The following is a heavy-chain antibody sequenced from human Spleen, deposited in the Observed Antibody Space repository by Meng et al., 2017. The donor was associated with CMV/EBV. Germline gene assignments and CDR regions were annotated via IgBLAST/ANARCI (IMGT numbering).Heavy chain of an antibody. CDR2: ISHDGSNK. CDR3: ARPTYYDFWSGYYRGLADYYYYGMDV. D-gene: IGHD3-3*01. J-gene: IGHJ6*02. V-gene: IGHV3-30*04. Sequence: GGSLRLSCAASGIHFSNYAMDWVRPGPGKGLEWVAIISHDGSNKHYADFVSGRFTIARDNSKNTVYLQMNSLRPEDTAVYYCARPTYYDFWSGYYRGLADYYYYGMDVWGQGTTVTVSS. CDR1: GIHFSNYA.